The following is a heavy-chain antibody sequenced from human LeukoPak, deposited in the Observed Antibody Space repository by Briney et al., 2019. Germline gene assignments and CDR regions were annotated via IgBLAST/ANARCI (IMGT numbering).Heavy chain of an antibody. D-gene: IGHD2/OR15-2a*01. CDR1: EFSVGSNY. Sequence: GGSLRLSCAASEFSVGSNYMTWVRQAPGKGLVWVSNIKNDGSRTIYADSVKGRFTISRDNPKNTLYLQMNSLRAEDTAVYYCARLYDPPIWGQGTMVTVSS. CDR2: IKNDGSRT. CDR3: ARLYDPPI. J-gene: IGHJ3*02. V-gene: IGHV3-74*01.